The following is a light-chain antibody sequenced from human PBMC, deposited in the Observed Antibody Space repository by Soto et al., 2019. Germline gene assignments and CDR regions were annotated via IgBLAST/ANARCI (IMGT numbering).Light chain of an antibody. CDR2: DAS. Sequence: EIVLTQSPATLSLSPGERATLSCRASQSVSSYLAWYQQKPGQAPRLLLYDASNRATGIPARFSGSGSGTDFTLTISSLEPEDFAVYYCQQGSNWPPGLSFGGGTKVDIK. CDR3: QQGSNWPPGLS. CDR1: QSVSSY. J-gene: IGKJ4*01. V-gene: IGKV3-11*01.